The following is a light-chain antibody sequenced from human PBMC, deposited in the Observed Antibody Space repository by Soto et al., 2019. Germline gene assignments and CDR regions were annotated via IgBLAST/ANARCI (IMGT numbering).Light chain of an antibody. CDR3: QQYNNWPKM. V-gene: IGKV3-15*01. Sequence: EIVFTQSPGTLSLSPGARATLSCRASQRVSDNLAWYQQKPGQAPRLLIYRASTRATDIPARFSGSGSGTEFTLTISSLQSEDFAVYYCQQYNNWPKMFGQGTKVDIK. CDR1: QRVSDN. CDR2: RAS. J-gene: IGKJ1*01.